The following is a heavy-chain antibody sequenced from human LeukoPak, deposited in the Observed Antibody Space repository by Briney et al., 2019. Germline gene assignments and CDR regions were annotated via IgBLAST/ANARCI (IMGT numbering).Heavy chain of an antibody. CDR1: GYTFTSYG. CDR2: ISAYNGNT. CDR3: ARSDYYYDSSGPVWDFDY. V-gene: IGHV1-18*01. Sequence: ASVKVSCKASGYTFTSYGISWVRQAPGQGLEWMGWISAYNGNTNYAQKLQGRVTMTTDTYTSTAYMELRSLRSDDTAVYYCARSDYYYDSSGPVWDFDYWGQGTLVTVSS. J-gene: IGHJ4*02. D-gene: IGHD3-22*01.